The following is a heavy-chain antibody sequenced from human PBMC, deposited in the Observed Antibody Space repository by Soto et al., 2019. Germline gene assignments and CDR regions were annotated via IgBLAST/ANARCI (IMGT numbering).Heavy chain of an antibody. CDR2: MNPNSGNT. V-gene: IGHV1-8*01. J-gene: IGHJ6*03. Sequence: ASVKVSCKASGYTFTSYDINWVRQATGQGLEWMGWMNPNSGNTGYAQKFQGRVTMTRNTSISTAYMELSSLRSEDTAVYYCARGLRFLEWPQHYYYYMDVWGKGTTVTFSS. D-gene: IGHD3-3*01. CDR3: ARGLRFLEWPQHYYYYMDV. CDR1: GYTFTSYD.